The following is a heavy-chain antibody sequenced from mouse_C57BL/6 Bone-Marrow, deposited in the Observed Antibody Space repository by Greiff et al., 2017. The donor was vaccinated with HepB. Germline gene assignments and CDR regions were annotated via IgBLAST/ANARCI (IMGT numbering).Heavy chain of an antibody. CDR2: ISGGGGNT. J-gene: IGHJ2*01. CDR3: ARGGGNLFDY. V-gene: IGHV5-9*01. CDR1: GFTFSSYT. D-gene: IGHD2-1*01. Sequence: EVKLEESGGGLVKPGGSLKLSCAASGFTFSSYTMSWVRQTPEKRLEWVATISGGGGNTYYPDSVKGRFTISRDNAKNTLYLQMSSLRSEDTALYYCARGGGNLFDYWGQGTTLTVSS.